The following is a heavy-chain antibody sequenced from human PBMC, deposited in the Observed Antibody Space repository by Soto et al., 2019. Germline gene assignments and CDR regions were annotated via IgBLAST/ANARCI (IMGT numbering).Heavy chain of an antibody. CDR2: ISSSSSTI. D-gene: IGHD2-2*01. Sequence: PGGSLRLSCAASGFTFSSYSMNWVRQAPGKGLEWVSYISSSSSTIYYADSVKGRFTISRDNAKNSLYLQMNSLRAEDTAVYYCARDIVVVPYYYYYMDVWGKGTTVTVSS. CDR1: GFTFSSYS. J-gene: IGHJ6*03. CDR3: ARDIVVVPYYYYYMDV. V-gene: IGHV3-48*01.